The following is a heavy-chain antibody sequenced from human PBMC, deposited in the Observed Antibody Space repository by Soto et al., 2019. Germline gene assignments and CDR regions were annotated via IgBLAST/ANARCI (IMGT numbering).Heavy chain of an antibody. CDR1: GGSFSGYY. D-gene: IGHD3-3*01. Sequence: SETLSLTCAVYGGSFSGYYWSWIRQPPGKGLEWIGEINHSGSTNYNPSLKSRVTISVDTSKNQFSLKLSSVTAADTAVYYCARGRYFVFWSGYFRGFVPWGQGPLVTVSS. CDR3: ARGRYFVFWSGYFRGFVP. CDR2: INHSGST. V-gene: IGHV4-34*01. J-gene: IGHJ5*02.